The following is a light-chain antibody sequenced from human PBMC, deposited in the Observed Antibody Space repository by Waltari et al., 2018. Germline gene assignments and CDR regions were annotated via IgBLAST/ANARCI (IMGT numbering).Light chain of an antibody. CDR2: EVN. V-gene: IGLV2-23*02. CDR1: SRAVGSYNL. CDR3: CSYAGDSIWV. J-gene: IGLJ3*02. Sequence: QSALTQPASVSGSPRQSITISCTGSSRAVGSYNLVSWYQQYPGKAPKLMIYEVNKRPSVISNRFSGSKSGNTASLRISGLQAGDEADYYCCSYAGDSIWVFGGGTKLTVL.